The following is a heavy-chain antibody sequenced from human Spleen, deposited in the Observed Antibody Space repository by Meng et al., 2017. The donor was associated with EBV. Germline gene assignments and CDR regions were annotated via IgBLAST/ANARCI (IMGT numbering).Heavy chain of an antibody. CDR1: GGSISSGYYS. Sequence: PLQESASGLVNPSQTLSLPRAVSGGSISSGYYSWSWIRQPPGKGLEWIGYIYDSGSTYYNPSLKSRVTISVDRSNSQFSLKLSSVTAADTAVYYCATSSSSWTRFDYWGQGTLVTVSS. CDR2: IYDSGST. CDR3: ATSSSSWTRFDY. D-gene: IGHD6-13*01. V-gene: IGHV4-30-2*01. J-gene: IGHJ4*02.